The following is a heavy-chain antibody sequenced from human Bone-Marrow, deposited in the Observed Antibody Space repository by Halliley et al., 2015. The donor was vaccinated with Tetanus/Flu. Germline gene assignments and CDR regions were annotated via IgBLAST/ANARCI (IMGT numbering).Heavy chain of an antibody. CDR1: GDKVSSNTST. CDR3: ARGGSSFDY. J-gene: IGHJ4*02. V-gene: IGHV6-1*01. D-gene: IGHD5-12*01. Sequence: LVKPTQTLSLTCAISGDKVSSNTSTWNWIRQSRSRGLEWLGRTYYRSKWNIDYAESVKSRITIKPDTSKNQFSLQLNSVTPEDTAVYSCARGGSSFDYWGQGALVTVSS. CDR2: TYYRSKWNI.